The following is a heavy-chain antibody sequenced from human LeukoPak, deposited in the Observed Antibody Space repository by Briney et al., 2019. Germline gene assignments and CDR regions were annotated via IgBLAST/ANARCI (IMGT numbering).Heavy chain of an antibody. Sequence: ASVKVSCKASGYTFTGYYMHWVRQAPGQGLEWMGRIIPILRITNYAQSSQGRVTITADKSTSTAYMELSSLTSEDTAVYYCARTPGGNFLFDNWGQGTLVTVSS. V-gene: IGHV1-69*02. CDR1: GYTFTGYY. J-gene: IGHJ4*02. CDR3: ARTPGGNFLFDN. D-gene: IGHD1-1*01. CDR2: IIPILRIT.